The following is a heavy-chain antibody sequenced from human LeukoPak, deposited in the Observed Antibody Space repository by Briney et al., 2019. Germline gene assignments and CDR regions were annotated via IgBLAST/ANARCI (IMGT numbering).Heavy chain of an antibody. D-gene: IGHD5-12*01. V-gene: IGHV4-34*01. Sequence: SETLSLTCAVYGGSFSGYYWSWIRQPPGKGLEWIGEINHSGSTNYNPSLKRRVTISVDTSKNQFSLKLTSVTAADTAVYYCARLHRWLRTTTDYWGQGTLVTVSS. CDR3: ARLHRWLRTTTDY. J-gene: IGHJ4*02. CDR2: INHSGST. CDR1: GGSFSGYY.